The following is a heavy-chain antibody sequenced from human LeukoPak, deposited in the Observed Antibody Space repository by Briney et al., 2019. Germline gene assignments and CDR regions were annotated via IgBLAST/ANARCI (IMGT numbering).Heavy chain of an antibody. J-gene: IGHJ4*02. CDR3: ARDRGYYGPPPDY. D-gene: IGHD3-22*01. CDR1: GFTFSSYS. CDR2: ISSSSSYI. Sequence: PGGSLRLSCAASGFTFSSYSMNWVRQAPGKGLEWVSSISSSSSYIYYADSVKGRFTISRENAKNSLYLQMNSLRAEGTAVYYCARDRGYYGPPPDYWGQGTLVTVSS. V-gene: IGHV3-21*01.